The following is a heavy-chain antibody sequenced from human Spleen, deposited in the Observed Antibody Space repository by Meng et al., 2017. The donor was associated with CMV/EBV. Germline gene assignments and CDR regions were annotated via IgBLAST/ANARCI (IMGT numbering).Heavy chain of an antibody. CDR1: GFTLRSSA. D-gene: IGHD3-22*01. CDR2: VYGGDNST. CDR3: AKLYFYDGRDR. J-gene: IGHJ4*02. V-gene: IGHV3-23*03. Sequence: SCSASGFTLRSSAMSWVRQAPGKGLEWISVVYGGDNSTFYADSVKGRFTISRDDSKNKLFLQMNSLRAEDTATYYCAKLYFYDGRDRWGQGTLVTVSS.